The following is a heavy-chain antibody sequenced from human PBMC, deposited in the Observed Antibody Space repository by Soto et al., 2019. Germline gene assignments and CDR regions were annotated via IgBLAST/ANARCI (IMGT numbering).Heavy chain of an antibody. CDR1: GDSLSGYA. V-gene: IGHV4-34*01. Sequence: SETLSLTCDVHGDSLSGYAWSWIRQPPGKGLEWIGEITFRGVTNYHPSLKSRVSMSVDTSKNRISLNMSSVTAADTALYFCARKLEASVRHVEWFSYKWFDPWGPGTLVTVPS. J-gene: IGHJ5*02. D-gene: IGHD3-3*01. CDR3: ARKLEASVRHVEWFSYKWFDP. CDR2: ITFRGVT.